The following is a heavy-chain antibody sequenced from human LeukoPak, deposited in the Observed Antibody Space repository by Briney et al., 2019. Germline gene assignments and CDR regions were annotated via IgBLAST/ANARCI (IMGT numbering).Heavy chain of an antibody. CDR3: ARIGVQDEQYRHFEL. Sequence: GGSLRLSCAASGFPLNKYWMHWVRQAPGKGLVWVSRIKSDGRDTIYADSVKGRLTISRDNAKNTVNLQMNSLRAEDTAVYYCARIGVQDEQYRHFELCGQGTLVTVSS. V-gene: IGHV3-74*01. CDR2: IKSDGRDT. CDR1: GFPLNKYW. D-gene: IGHD3-16*01. J-gene: IGHJ4*02.